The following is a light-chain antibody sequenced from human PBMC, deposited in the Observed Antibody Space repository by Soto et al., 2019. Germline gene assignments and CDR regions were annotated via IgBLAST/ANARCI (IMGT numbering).Light chain of an antibody. J-gene: IGLJ1*01. Sequence: QSALTQPPSVSGAPGQRVIISCTGSNSNIGAGYEVHWFQQLPGTAPKLLIYGNINRPSGVPDRSSGSKSGTSASLAITGLQPEDEADYYCQSYDSSLSVLYVFGTGTKVTVL. V-gene: IGLV1-40*01. CDR1: NSNIGAGYE. CDR3: QSYDSSLSVLYV. CDR2: GNI.